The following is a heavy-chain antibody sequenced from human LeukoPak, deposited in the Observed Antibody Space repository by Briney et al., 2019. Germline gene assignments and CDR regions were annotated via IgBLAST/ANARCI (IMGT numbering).Heavy chain of an antibody. Sequence: PSETLSLTCTVSGYSISTSKYYWGWIRQPPGKGLEWIGNIFYSGSTYYSPSLRSRVTISLDTSRNQFSLKLNSVTAADTAVYYCARYYDSSGYFSGYDYWGQGTLVTVSS. CDR3: ARYYDSSGYFSGYDY. J-gene: IGHJ4*02. CDR2: IFYSGST. D-gene: IGHD3-22*01. CDR1: GYSISTSKYY. V-gene: IGHV4-39*07.